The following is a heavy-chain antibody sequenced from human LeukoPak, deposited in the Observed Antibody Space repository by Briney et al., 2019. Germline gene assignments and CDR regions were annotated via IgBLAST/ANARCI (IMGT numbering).Heavy chain of an antibody. CDR1: GFVVSSTY. Sequence: GGSLRLSCAASGFVVSSTYMRWVRQAPGKGLEWVSVIRSGGTTFYADSVKGRFTVSRDTSENTVYLQMNSLRAEDTAVYYCARVRNSGWYSWGFDYWGQGALVIVSS. V-gene: IGHV3-53*01. J-gene: IGHJ4*02. CDR3: ARVRNSGWYSWGFDY. CDR2: IRSGGTT. D-gene: IGHD6-19*01.